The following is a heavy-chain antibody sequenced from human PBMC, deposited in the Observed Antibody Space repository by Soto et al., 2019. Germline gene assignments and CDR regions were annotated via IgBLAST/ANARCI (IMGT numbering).Heavy chain of an antibody. V-gene: IGHV4-31*03. D-gene: IGHD3-10*01. CDR1: GGSISSGGYY. J-gene: IGHJ4*02. Sequence: QVQLQESGPGLVKPSQTLSLTCTVSGGSISSGGYYWSWIRQHPGKGLEWIGYIYYSGSTYYNPTLKSRVTTSVDTSKNQFSLKLSSVTAADTAVYYCASWEIPEYYYGSGAIDDYWGQGTLVTVSS. CDR3: ASWEIPEYYYGSGAIDDY. CDR2: IYYSGST.